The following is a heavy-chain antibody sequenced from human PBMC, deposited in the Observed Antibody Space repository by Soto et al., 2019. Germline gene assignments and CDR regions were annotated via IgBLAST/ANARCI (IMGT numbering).Heavy chain of an antibody. CDR3: ASSYGSGYRAFDY. V-gene: IGHV1-69*02. CDR1: GDTFNFYS. D-gene: IGHD3-10*01. CDR2: VNPILSMS. J-gene: IGHJ4*02. Sequence: QVQLVQSGAEVKRPGSSVKVSCKASGDTFNFYSINWVRQAPGVGLEWVGRVNPILSMSNYAQRFQGSVTMTADKSTSTAYMELRSLRSEDTAIYYCASSYGSGYRAFDYWGQGVLVTVSS.